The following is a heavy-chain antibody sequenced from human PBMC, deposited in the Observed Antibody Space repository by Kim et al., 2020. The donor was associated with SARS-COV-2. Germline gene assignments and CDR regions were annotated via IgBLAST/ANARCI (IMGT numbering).Heavy chain of an antibody. V-gene: IGHV3-74*01. J-gene: IGHJ6*04. CDR2: INSDGSST. CDR1: GFTFSSYW. CDR3: ARDGGGLWFGGSSYYGMDV. D-gene: IGHD3-10*01. Sequence: GGSLRLSCAASGFTFSSYWMHWVRQAPGKGQVWVSRINSDGSSTIYADSVKGRFTISRDNAKNTLYLQMNSLRAEDTAVYYCARDGGGLWFGGSSYYGMDVWGKGTTVTVSS.